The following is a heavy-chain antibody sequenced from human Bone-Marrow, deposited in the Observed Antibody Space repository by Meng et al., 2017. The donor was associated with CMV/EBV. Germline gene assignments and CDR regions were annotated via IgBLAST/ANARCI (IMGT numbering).Heavy chain of an antibody. CDR3: ARDLTVTTSYYYGMEV. V-gene: IGHV4-39*07. Sequence: GSLRLSCAASGFTFSSYAMSWVRQPPGKGLEWIGSIYYSGSTYYNPSLKSRVTISVDTSKNQFSLKLSSVTAADTAVYYCARDLTVTTSYYYGMEVWGQGTTVTVSS. J-gene: IGHJ6*02. D-gene: IGHD4-17*01. CDR1: GFTFSSYA. CDR2: IYYSGST.